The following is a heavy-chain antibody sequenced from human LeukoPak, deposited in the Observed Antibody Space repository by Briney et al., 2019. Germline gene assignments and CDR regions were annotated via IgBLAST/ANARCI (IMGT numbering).Heavy chain of an antibody. J-gene: IGHJ3*02. CDR1: GGSISSSSYY. D-gene: IGHD2-15*01. CDR3: ARKWGQLPRGNAFDI. Sequence: KASETLSLTCTVSGGSISSSSYYWGWIRQPPGKGLEWIGSIYYSGSTYYNPSLKSRVTISVDTSKNQFSLKLSSVTAPDTAVYNCARKWGQLPRGNAFDIWGQGTMVTVSS. CDR2: IYYSGST. V-gene: IGHV4-39*01.